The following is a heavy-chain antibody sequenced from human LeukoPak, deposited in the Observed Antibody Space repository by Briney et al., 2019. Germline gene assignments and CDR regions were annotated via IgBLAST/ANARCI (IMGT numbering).Heavy chain of an antibody. CDR2: IITIFGTA. CDR1: GGTFSSYA. J-gene: IGHJ3*02. V-gene: IGHV1-69*01. CDR3: ARDCGGDCYSSGAFDI. Sequence: TVKVSCKASGGTFSSYAISWVRQAPGQGLEWMGGIITIFGTANYAQKFQGRVTITADESTSTAYMELSSLRSEDTAVYYCARDCGGDCYSSGAFDIWGQGTMVTVSS. D-gene: IGHD2-21*02.